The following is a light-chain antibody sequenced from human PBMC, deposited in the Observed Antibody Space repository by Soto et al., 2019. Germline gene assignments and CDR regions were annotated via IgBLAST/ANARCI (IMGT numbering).Light chain of an antibody. CDR3: CSYTRTSNHYC. Sequence: QSVLTQPASVCGTPGQSITISCTGTSSDIGGYDYVSWYQQRPGIAPKLMIYEVRYRPSGVSNRFSGSKSGNTASLTISGLQAEDEAVYNCCSYTRTSNHYCFGSGTKVTVL. J-gene: IGLJ1*01. CDR1: SSDIGGYDY. CDR2: EVR. V-gene: IGLV2-14*01.